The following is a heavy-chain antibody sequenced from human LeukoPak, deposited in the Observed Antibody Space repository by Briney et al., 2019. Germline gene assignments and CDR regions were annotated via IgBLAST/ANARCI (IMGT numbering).Heavy chain of an antibody. CDR3: ARDMVQGVIIPEDYFDY. Sequence: GGSLRLSCAASGFTFSSYWMSWVRQAPGKGLEWVANIKQDGSEKYYVDSVKGRFTISRQMNSLRAEDTAVYYCARDMVQGVIIPEDYFDYWGQGTLVTVSS. CDR1: GFTFSSYW. CDR2: IKQDGSEK. D-gene: IGHD3-10*01. J-gene: IGHJ4*02. V-gene: IGHV3-7*01.